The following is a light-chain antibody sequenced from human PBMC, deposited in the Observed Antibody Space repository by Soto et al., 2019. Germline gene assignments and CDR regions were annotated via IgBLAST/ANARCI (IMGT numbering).Light chain of an antibody. CDR1: SSDVGGYNY. V-gene: IGLV2-14*01. CDR3: SSYTSSSIPYV. Sequence: QSVLTQPASVSGSPGQSITISCTGTSSDVGGYNYVSWYQQHPGKAPKLMIYDVSNRPSGVSNRFSGSKSGNTASLTISGLQAEDEADHYCSSYTSSSIPYVVVTGTKLTVL. CDR2: DVS. J-gene: IGLJ1*01.